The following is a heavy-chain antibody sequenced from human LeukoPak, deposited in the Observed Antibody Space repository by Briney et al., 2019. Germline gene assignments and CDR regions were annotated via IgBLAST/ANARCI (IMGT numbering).Heavy chain of an antibody. CDR2: ISGSGGST. D-gene: IGHD3-10*01. V-gene: IGHV3-23*01. J-gene: IGHJ4*02. CDR3: AKDRAGSRSYPNDY. Sequence: GGSLRLSCAASGFTFSSYGMHWVRQAPGKGLEWVSAISGSGGSTYYADSVKGRFTISRDNSKNTLYLQMNSLRAEDTAVYYCAKDRAGSRSYPNDYWGQGTLVTVSS. CDR1: GFTFSSYG.